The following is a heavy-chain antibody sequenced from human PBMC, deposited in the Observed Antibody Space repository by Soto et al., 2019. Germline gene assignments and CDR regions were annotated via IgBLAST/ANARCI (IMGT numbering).Heavy chain of an antibody. Sequence: SETLSLTCAVYGGSFSGFYWSWIRQTPGKGLEWIGEINHSGSTNYNPSLKSRVTISVDTSKNQFSLKLSSVTAADTAVYYCARVRDYDFWSGYYGFDYWGQGTLVTVS. V-gene: IGHV4-34*01. CDR3: ARVRDYDFWSGYYGFDY. CDR2: INHSGST. J-gene: IGHJ4*02. D-gene: IGHD3-3*01. CDR1: GGSFSGFY.